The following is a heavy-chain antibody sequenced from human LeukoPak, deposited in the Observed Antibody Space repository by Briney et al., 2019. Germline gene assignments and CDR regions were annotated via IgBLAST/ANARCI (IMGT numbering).Heavy chain of an antibody. V-gene: IGHV1-18*01. CDR1: GYTFTNYG. CDR3: ARAGFWSIDAFDI. J-gene: IGHJ3*02. Sequence: ASVKVSCKASGYTFTNYGINWVRQAPGQGLEWMGWISTYNGYTKYSQKFQGRVTMTTDTSTNTAYMELMSLRSDDTAVYYCARAGFWSIDAFDIWGQGTMVTVSS. D-gene: IGHD3-3*01. CDR2: ISTYNGYT.